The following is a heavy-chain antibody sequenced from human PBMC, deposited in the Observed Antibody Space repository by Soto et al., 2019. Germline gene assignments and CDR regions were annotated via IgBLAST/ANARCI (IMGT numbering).Heavy chain of an antibody. CDR2: ISATGGST. Sequence: EVQVLDSGGGLVQPGGSLRLSCAASGFTFNNYAMNWVRQAPGKGLEWVATISATGGSTYYADSVKGRFTISRDNSKNTLYFQMNGRRVEDTAVYYCAKDRLAGNFDYWGQGTQVTVSS. J-gene: IGHJ4*02. CDR1: GFTFNNYA. CDR3: AKDRLAGNFDY. V-gene: IGHV3-23*01.